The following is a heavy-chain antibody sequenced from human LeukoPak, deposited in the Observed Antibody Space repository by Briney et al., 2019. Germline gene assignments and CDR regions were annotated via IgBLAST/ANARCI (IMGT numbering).Heavy chain of an antibody. CDR2: TYYRSKWYN. CDR3: ARDTGDYDSSGKNWFDP. V-gene: IGHV6-1*01. Sequence: SQTLSLTCAISGDSVSSNSAAWNWIRQSPSRGLEWLGRTYYRSKWYNDYAVSAKSRITINPDTSKNQFSLQLNSVTPEDTAVYYCARDTGDYDSSGKNWFDPWGQGTLVTVSS. J-gene: IGHJ5*02. D-gene: IGHD3-22*01. CDR1: GDSVSSNSAA.